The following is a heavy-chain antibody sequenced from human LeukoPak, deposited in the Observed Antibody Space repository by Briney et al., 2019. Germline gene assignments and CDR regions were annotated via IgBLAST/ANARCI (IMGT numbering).Heavy chain of an antibody. Sequence: ASVSVSCKASGYTFTGYYIHWVRQAPGQGLEWMGWINPHSGGTNYAQKFQGGVTMTRDTSITTAYMELSSLRSDDTAVYYCARVKRGVVPVALDYYYYMDVWGKGTTVTVSS. D-gene: IGHD2-2*01. CDR2: INPHSGGT. CDR1: GYTFTGYY. CDR3: ARVKRGVVPVALDYYYYMDV. V-gene: IGHV1-2*02. J-gene: IGHJ6*03.